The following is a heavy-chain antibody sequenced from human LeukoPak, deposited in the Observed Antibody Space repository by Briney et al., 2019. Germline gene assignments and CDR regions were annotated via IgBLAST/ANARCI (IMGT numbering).Heavy chain of an antibody. CDR1: GFTFSSYA. V-gene: IGHV3-23*01. CDR3: AKSDCSGGSCYENY. J-gene: IGHJ4*02. Sequence: GGSLRLSCAASGFTFSSYAMSWVRQAPGKGLEWVLAISGSGGSTYYADSVKGRFTISRDNSKNTLYLQMNSLRAEDTAVYYCAKSDCSGGSCYENYWGQGTLVTVSS. CDR2: ISGSGGST. D-gene: IGHD2-15*01.